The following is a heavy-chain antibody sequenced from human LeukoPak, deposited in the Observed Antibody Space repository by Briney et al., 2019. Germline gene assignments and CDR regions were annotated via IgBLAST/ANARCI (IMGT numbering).Heavy chain of an antibody. V-gene: IGHV3-15*01. CDR1: GFTFSDAW. D-gene: IGHD3-10*01. CDR3: STEYYGSANFNF. J-gene: IGHJ4*02. Sequence: KPGGSLRLSCAGSGFTFSDAWMSCVRQAPGKGLEWVGHIKSNTFGGTTDYPAPVKGRFTISRDDSKNTLFLQMDSLKTEDAAVYYCSTEYYGSANFNFWGQGTLVTVSS. CDR2: IKSNTFGGTT.